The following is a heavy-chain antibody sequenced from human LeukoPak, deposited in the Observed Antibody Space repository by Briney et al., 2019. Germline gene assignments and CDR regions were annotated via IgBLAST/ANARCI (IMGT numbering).Heavy chain of an antibody. D-gene: IGHD4-17*01. CDR2: ISSSSSTI. CDR3: ARVRTVHHDAFDI. CDR1: GFTFNSYS. Sequence: GGSLRLSCAASGFTFNSYSMNWVRQAPGKGLEWVSYISSSSSTIYYADSVKGRFTISRDNAKNSLYLQMNSLRAEDTAVYYCARVRTVHHDAFDIWGQGTMVTVSS. V-gene: IGHV3-48*01. J-gene: IGHJ3*02.